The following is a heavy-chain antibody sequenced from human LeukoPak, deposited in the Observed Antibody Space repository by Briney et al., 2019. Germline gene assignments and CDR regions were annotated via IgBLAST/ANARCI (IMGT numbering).Heavy chain of an antibody. CDR2: VHLDGRT. J-gene: IGHJ4*02. CDR1: GGSVINTNW. Sequence: SGTLSLTCGVSGGSVINTNWWTWVRQPPGKGLEWIGEVHLDGRTNYNPSLNGRVTMSLDESRNQLSLDLTSVTAADAAIYYCSRESGAFCPFGYWGQGTLVIVPP. V-gene: IGHV4-4*02. CDR3: SRESGAFCPFGY. D-gene: IGHD1-26*01.